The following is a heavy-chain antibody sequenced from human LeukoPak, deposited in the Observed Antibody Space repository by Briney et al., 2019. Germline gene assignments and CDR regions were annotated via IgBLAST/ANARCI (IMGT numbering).Heavy chain of an antibody. Sequence: SETLSLTCTVSGGSISSYYRSWIRQPPGKGLEWIAYISDIGSINYNPSLKSRVTISLDTSKNQFSLKLSSVTAADTAAYYCAGHHPRNTVDFWGQGTLVTVSS. CDR2: ISDIGSI. CDR3: AGHHPRNTVDF. V-gene: IGHV4-59*08. J-gene: IGHJ4*02. CDR1: GGSISSYY. D-gene: IGHD2/OR15-2a*01.